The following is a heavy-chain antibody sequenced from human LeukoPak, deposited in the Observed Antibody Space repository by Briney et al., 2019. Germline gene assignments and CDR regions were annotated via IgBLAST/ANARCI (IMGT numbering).Heavy chain of an antibody. CDR1: GFTFSNYG. D-gene: IGHD2-2*01. V-gene: IGHV3-30*18. CDR3: AKGYDYGDF. CDR2: ISYDGSNK. J-gene: IGHJ4*02. Sequence: GRSLRLSCAASGFTFSNYGMHWVRQAPGKGLEWVAVISYDGSNKYYADSVKGRFTISRDNSKNTLYLQMNSLRAEDTAVYYCAKGYDYGDFWGQGTLVTVSS.